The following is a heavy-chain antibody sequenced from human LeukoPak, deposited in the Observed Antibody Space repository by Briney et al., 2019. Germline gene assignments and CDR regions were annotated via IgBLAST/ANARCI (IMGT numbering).Heavy chain of an antibody. J-gene: IGHJ2*01. V-gene: IGHV4-59*01. D-gene: IGHD6-13*01. Sequence: KPSEPLSLPCPVSGGSISTYYWSWIRQPPGKGLEWIGYIYYSGSTNYHPSLRSRVTISVDTSKNQFSLKLSSVAAADTAVYYCARGSSSWPYWYFDLWGRGTLVTVSS. CDR1: GGSISTYY. CDR3: ARGSSSWPYWYFDL. CDR2: IYYSGST.